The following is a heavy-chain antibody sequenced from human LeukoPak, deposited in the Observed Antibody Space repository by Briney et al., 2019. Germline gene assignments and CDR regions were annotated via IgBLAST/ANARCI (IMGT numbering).Heavy chain of an antibody. Sequence: SVKVSCKASGGTFSSYAISWVRQAPGQGLEWMGGIIPIFGSANYAQKLQGRVTMTTDTSTSTTYMELSTLRSDDTAVYYCARQSGDCGTTSCYTVGFDPWGQGTLVTVSS. CDR2: IIPIFGSA. D-gene: IGHD2-2*02. CDR1: GGTFSSYA. J-gene: IGHJ5*02. CDR3: ARQSGDCGTTSCYTVGFDP. V-gene: IGHV1-69*05.